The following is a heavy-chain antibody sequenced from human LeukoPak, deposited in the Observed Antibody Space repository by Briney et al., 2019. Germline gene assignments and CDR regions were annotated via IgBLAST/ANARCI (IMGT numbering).Heavy chain of an antibody. J-gene: IGHJ4*02. CDR3: ARDGWSLDY. D-gene: IGHD6-19*01. V-gene: IGHV4-59*11. Sequence: PSETLSLTRTVSGASISSHYWSWIRQPPGKGLEWIGYIHNSGSANYNASLKSRVTMSVDTSKNQFSLKLTSVTAADTAVYYCARDGWSLDYWGQGTLVSVSS. CDR1: GASISSHY. CDR2: IHNSGSA.